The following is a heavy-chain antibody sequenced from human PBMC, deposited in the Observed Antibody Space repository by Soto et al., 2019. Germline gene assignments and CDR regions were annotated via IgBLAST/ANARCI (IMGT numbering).Heavy chain of an antibody. CDR3: SIAARPDYYYYYGMDV. V-gene: IGHV3-73*01. J-gene: IGHJ6*02. Sequence: PGGSLRLSCAASGFTFSGSAMHWVRQASGKGLEWVGRIRSKANSYATAYAASVKGRFTISRDVSKNTAYLQMNSLKTEDTAVYYCSIAARPDYYYYYGMDVWGQGTTVTVSS. CDR2: IRSKANSYAT. CDR1: GFTFSGSA. D-gene: IGHD6-6*01.